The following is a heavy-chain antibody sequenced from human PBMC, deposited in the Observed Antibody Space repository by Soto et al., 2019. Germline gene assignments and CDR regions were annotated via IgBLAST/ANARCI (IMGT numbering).Heavy chain of an antibody. J-gene: IGHJ5*02. CDR3: GLGYCTNGVCYKSESNWFDP. Sequence: PSETLSLTCTVSGGSISSSSYYWGWIRQPPGKGLEWIGSIYYSGSTYYNPSLKSRVTISVDTSKNQFSLKLSSVTAADTAVYYCGLGYCTNGVCYKSESNWFDPWGQGTLVTVAS. CDR2: IYYSGST. D-gene: IGHD2-8*01. V-gene: IGHV4-39*01. CDR1: GGSISSSSYY.